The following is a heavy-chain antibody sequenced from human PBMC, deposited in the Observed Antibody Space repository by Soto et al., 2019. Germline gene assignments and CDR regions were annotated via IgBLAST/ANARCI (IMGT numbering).Heavy chain of an antibody. J-gene: IGHJ3*02. CDR3: AIPAAIWGAFDI. Sequence: SETLSLTCTVSGGSISSSSYYWGWIRQPPGKGLEWIGSIYYSGSTYYNPSLKSRVTISVDTSKNQFSLKLSSVTAADTAVYYCAIPAAIWGAFDIWGQGTMVTVSS. V-gene: IGHV4-39*01. D-gene: IGHD2-2*01. CDR2: IYYSGST. CDR1: GGSISSSSYY.